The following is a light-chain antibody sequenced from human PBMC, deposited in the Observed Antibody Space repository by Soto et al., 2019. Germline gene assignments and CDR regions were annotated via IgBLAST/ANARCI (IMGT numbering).Light chain of an antibody. CDR1: SSDVGDSDS. CDR2: DVD. V-gene: IGLV2-11*01. CDR3: CSYAGSHTWV. Sequence: QSALTQPRSVSGSFGQSVTISCTGTSSDVGDSDSVSWYQQHPGRAPKLMISDVDKRPSGVPDRFSGSKSGNTASLTLSGLQSDDEADYYCCSYAGSHTWVFGGGTKLTVL. J-gene: IGLJ3*02.